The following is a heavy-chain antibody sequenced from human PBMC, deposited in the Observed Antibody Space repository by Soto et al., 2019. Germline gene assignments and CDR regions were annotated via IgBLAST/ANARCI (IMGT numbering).Heavy chain of an antibody. CDR1: GCTFSSYA. CDR3: ARDIEPPGLFFDY. Sequence: GGSLRLSCASSGCTFSSYAMHWVRQAPGKGLEWVAVISYDGSNKYYADSVKGRFTISRDNSKNTLYLQMNSLRAEDTAVYYCARDIEPPGLFFDYWGQGTLVTVSS. V-gene: IGHV3-30-3*01. D-gene: IGHD6-13*01. CDR2: ISYDGSNK. J-gene: IGHJ4*02.